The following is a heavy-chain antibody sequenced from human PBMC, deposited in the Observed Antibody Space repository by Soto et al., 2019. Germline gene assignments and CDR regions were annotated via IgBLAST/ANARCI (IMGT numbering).Heavy chain of an antibody. Sequence: QVQLVQPGAEVKKPGASVKVSCKAVGYTFTSYDINWVRQATGQGLEWMGWMNANNGYTEYAERCQDIVTMTTHTSINTAYMELSSLRFEATVVYYCVGVLRFLQSSHLLKYYYKMDVWGKGTTVTVSS. CDR2: MNANNGYT. D-gene: IGHD3-10*01. CDR3: VGVLRFLQSSHLLKYYYKMDV. CDR1: GYTFTSYD. J-gene: IGHJ6*04. V-gene: IGHV1-8*01.